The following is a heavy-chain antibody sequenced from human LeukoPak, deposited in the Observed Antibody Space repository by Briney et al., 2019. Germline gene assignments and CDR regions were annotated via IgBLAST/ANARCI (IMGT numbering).Heavy chain of an antibody. CDR2: IYYGGST. CDR1: SGSISNYH. CDR3: ASSSSSEVLFDY. Sequence: PSETLSLTCTVSSGSISNYHWSWIRQPPGKGLEWIGYIYYGGSTDYNPSLKSRVTISVDTSKNQFSLKLTSVTAADTAVYYCASSSSSEVLFDYWGQGTLVTVSS. J-gene: IGHJ4*02. D-gene: IGHD6-6*01. V-gene: IGHV4-59*01.